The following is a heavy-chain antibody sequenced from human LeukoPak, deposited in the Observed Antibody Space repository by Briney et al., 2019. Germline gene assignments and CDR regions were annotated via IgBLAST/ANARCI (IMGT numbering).Heavy chain of an antibody. J-gene: IGHJ5*02. D-gene: IGHD3-10*01. CDR2: IYYSGST. CDR1: GGSISSSSYY. Sequence: SETLSLTCTVSGGSISSSSYYWGWIRQPPGKGLEWIGSIYYSGSTYYNPSLKSRVTTSVDTSKNQFSLDLSSVTAADTAVYYCARHDSYGSVNWFDPWGQGTLSPSP. CDR3: ARHDSYGSVNWFDP. V-gene: IGHV4-39*01.